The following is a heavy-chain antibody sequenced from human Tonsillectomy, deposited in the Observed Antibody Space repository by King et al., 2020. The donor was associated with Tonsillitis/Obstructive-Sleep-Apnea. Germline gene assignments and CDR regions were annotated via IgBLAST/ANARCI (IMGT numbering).Heavy chain of an antibody. Sequence: LQLQESGPGLVKPSETLSLTCTVSGGSISSSSYYWGWIRQPPGKGLEWIGSIYYSGITYYNPSLKRRVTISVDTSKNQYSRKLRSVTAADTAVYYCAIKGDDFWSGANWFDPWGQGTLVTVSS. D-gene: IGHD3-3*01. CDR1: GGSISSSSYY. CDR3: AIKGDDFWSGANWFDP. J-gene: IGHJ5*02. CDR2: IYYSGIT. V-gene: IGHV4-39*01.